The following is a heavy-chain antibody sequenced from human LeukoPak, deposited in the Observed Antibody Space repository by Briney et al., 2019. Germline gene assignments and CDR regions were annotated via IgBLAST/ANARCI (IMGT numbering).Heavy chain of an antibody. CDR3: AMGDSSGYYSFDY. CDR2: FDPEDGET. D-gene: IGHD3-22*01. V-gene: IGHV1-24*01. Sequence: GASVKVSCQVSGYTLTELSMHWVRQAPGKGLEWMGGFDPEDGETIYAQKFQGRVTMTEDTSTDTAYMELSSLRSEDTAVYYCAMGDSSGYYSFDYWGQGTLVTVSS. J-gene: IGHJ4*02. CDR1: GYTLTELS.